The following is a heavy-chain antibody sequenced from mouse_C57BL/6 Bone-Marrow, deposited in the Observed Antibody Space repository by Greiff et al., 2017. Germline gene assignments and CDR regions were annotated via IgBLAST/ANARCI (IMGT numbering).Heavy chain of an antibody. D-gene: IGHD3-2*02. J-gene: IGHJ3*01. CDR1: GYAFSSYW. CDR3: ARTAQATCGWFAY. V-gene: IGHV1-80*01. Sequence: QVQLQQSGAELVKPGASVKISCKASGYAFSSYWMNWVKQRPGKGLEWIGQIYPGDGDTNYNGKFKGKATLTADNSSSTAYMQLSSLTSEDSAVYFCARTAQATCGWFAYWGQGTLVTVSA. CDR2: IYPGDGDT.